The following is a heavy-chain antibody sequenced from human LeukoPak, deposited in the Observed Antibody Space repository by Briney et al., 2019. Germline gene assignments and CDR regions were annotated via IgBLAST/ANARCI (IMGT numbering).Heavy chain of an antibody. CDR1: GYTFTDYY. J-gene: IGHJ4*02. Sequence: GASVKVSCKASGYTFTDYYMHWVRQAPGQELEWMGWINPNSGGTNYAQKFQGRVTMTRDTSISTAYMELSRLRSDDTAVYYCARDKGPFREWSVHDYWGQGTLVTVSS. CDR3: ARDKGPFREWSVHDY. V-gene: IGHV1-2*02. CDR2: INPNSGGT. D-gene: IGHD3-10*01.